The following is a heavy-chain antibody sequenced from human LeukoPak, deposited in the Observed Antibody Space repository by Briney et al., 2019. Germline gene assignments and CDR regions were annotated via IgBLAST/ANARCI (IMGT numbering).Heavy chain of an antibody. Sequence: GGSPRLSCATSGFNFDRYTIHWVRQAPGKGLEWVSLAGWAGGTTFYSDSVRGRFTISRDSGRKSVYLQMNSLTTDDTAFYFCAKELDTMFFDYWGQGALVTVSS. CDR1: GFNFDRYT. CDR2: AGWAGGTT. D-gene: IGHD3-10*02. V-gene: IGHV3-43*01. J-gene: IGHJ4*02. CDR3: AKELDTMFFDY.